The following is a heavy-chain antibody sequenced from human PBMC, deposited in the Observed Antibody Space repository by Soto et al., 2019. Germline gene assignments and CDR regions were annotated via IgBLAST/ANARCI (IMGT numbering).Heavy chain of an antibody. Sequence: GGSLRLSCAASGFTFSSYSMSWVRQAPGKGLEWVSAISGSGGSTYYADSVKGRFTISRDNSKNTLYLQMNSLRAEDTAVYYCAKADFGVVYYFDYWGQGTLVTVSS. CDR2: ISGSGGST. V-gene: IGHV3-23*01. CDR3: AKADFGVVYYFDY. J-gene: IGHJ4*02. CDR1: GFTFSSYS. D-gene: IGHD3-3*01.